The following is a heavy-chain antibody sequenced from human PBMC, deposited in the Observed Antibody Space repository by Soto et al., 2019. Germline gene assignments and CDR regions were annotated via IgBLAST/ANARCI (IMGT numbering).Heavy chain of an antibody. D-gene: IGHD3-10*01. CDR2: ISAYNGNI. Sequence: QVQLVQSGAEVKNPGTSVKVACKASGYTFTSAGISWVRQAPGQGLEWMGWISAYNGNIKYAQNLQGRVTLTTDTSTSTVYMELRSLTSDDTAVYYCARDLDGSGSYYTGYWGQGTLVTVSA. CDR1: GYTFTSAG. CDR3: ARDLDGSGSYYTGY. V-gene: IGHV1-18*01. J-gene: IGHJ4*02.